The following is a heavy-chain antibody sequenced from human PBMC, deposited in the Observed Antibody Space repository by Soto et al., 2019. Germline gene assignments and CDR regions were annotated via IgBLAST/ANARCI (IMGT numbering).Heavy chain of an antibody. V-gene: IGHV3-48*02. CDR1: GFTFSSYS. CDR3: ARERAWPGGTFDY. CDR2: ISSSTI. D-gene: IGHD3-16*01. J-gene: IGHJ4*02. Sequence: EVQLVESGGGLVQPGGSLRLSCAASGFTFSSYSMNWVRQAPGKGLEWVSYISSSTIYYADSVKGRFTISRDNAKNSLYRQMNSLRDEDTAVYYCARERAWPGGTFDYWGQGTLVTVSS.